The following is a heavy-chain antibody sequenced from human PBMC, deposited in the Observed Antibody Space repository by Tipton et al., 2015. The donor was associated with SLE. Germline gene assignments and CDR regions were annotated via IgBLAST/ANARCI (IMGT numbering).Heavy chain of an antibody. CDR1: GVSISSSY. J-gene: IGHJ4*02. CDR3: VRSYQGMD. V-gene: IGHV4-59*01. Sequence: TLSLTCNVSGVSISSSYWSWIRQPPGKGLEWIGYINYSGSTDYNPSLKSRVSISADTSKSQFSLKLNSVTAADTAVYYCVRSYQGMDWGQGTLVTVSS. D-gene: IGHD2-2*01. CDR2: INYSGST.